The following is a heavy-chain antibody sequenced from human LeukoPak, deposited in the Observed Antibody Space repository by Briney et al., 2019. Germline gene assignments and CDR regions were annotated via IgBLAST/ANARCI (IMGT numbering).Heavy chain of an antibody. CDR3: ARVRWGSPGDY. CDR2: MNPNSGGT. V-gene: IGHV1-2*02. D-gene: IGHD7-27*01. CDR1: GYTFTAYY. J-gene: IGHJ4*02. Sequence: GALVKVSCKASGYTFTAYYIQWVRQAPGQGPEWMGWMNPNSGGTDTAQKFQGRVTMTRGTSINTAYMELNRLRSDNTAVYYCARVRWGSPGDYWGQGTLVTVSS.